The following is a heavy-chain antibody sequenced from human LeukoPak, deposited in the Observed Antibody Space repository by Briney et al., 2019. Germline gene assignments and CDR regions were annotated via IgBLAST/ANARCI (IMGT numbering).Heavy chain of an antibody. CDR3: ASRPLLSSAAAESPGAFDI. CDR2: IYPGDSDT. Sequence: GQSLKISCKGSGYSLTSYWIGWVRQMPGKGLEWMGIIYPGDSDTRYSPSFQGQVTISADKSISTAYLQWSSLKASDTAMYYCASRPLLSSAAAESPGAFDIWGQGTMVTVSS. V-gene: IGHV5-51*01. D-gene: IGHD6-13*01. CDR1: GYSLTSYW. J-gene: IGHJ3*02.